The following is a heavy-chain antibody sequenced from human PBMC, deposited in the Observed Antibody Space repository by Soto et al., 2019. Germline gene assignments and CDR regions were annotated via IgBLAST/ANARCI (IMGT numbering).Heavy chain of an antibody. CDR1: GFTFSSYA. CDR2: ISYDGSNK. D-gene: IGHD5-18*01. Sequence: GGSLRLSCAASGFTFSSYAMHWVRQAPGKGLEWVAVISYDGSNKYYADSVKGRFTISRDNSKNTLYLQMNSLRAEDTVVYYCARVDTAMARYGMDVWGQGTTVTVSS. V-gene: IGHV3-30-3*01. J-gene: IGHJ6*02. CDR3: ARVDTAMARYGMDV.